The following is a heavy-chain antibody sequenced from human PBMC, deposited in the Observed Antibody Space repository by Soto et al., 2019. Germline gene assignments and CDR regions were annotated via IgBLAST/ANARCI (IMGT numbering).Heavy chain of an antibody. Sequence: ASVKVSCKASGGTFSSYSISWVRQAPGQGLEWMGGIIPIFGTANYAQKFQGRVSITADESTSTAYMELSSLRSEDTAVYYCARVEIVGAAYYYYGMGVWGQGTTVTVSS. CDR1: GGTFSSYS. CDR3: ARVEIVGAAYYYYGMGV. J-gene: IGHJ6*02. CDR2: IIPIFGTA. D-gene: IGHD1-26*01. V-gene: IGHV1-69*13.